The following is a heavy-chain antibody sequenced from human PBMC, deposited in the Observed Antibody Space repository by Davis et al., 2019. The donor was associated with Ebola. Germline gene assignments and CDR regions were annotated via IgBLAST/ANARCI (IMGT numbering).Heavy chain of an antibody. V-gene: IGHV3-30-3*01. CDR1: GFTFSSYA. CDR3: ARTGDYSPNWFDP. CDR2: ISYDGSNK. D-gene: IGHD4-17*01. Sequence: GESLKISCAASGFTFSSYAMHWVRQAPGKGLEWVAVISYDGSNKYYADSVKGRFTISRDNSKNTLYLQMNSLRAEDTAVYYCARTGDYSPNWFDPWGQGTLVTVSS. J-gene: IGHJ5*02.